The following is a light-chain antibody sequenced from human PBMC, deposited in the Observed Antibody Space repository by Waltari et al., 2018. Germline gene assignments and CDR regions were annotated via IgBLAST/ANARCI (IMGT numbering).Light chain of an antibody. J-gene: IGKJ2*01. V-gene: IGKV1-39*01. CDR3: QQSYSTPLYT. CDR2: AAS. Sequence: DIQMTQSPSSLSASVGDRVTITCRASQSISSYLNWYQQKPGKTTKVLIYAASSLQSGVPSRFSGRGSGTDFTLTISSLQPEDFATYYCQQSYSTPLYTFGQGTKLEIK. CDR1: QSISSY.